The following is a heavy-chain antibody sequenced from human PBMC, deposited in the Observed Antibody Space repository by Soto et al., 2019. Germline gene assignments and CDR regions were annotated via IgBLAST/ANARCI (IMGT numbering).Heavy chain of an antibody. CDR1: GFTFSSYG. V-gene: IGHV3-33*01. D-gene: IGHD2-2*01. J-gene: IGHJ3*02. CDR2: IWYDGSNK. Sequence: QVQLVESGGGVVQPGRSLRLSCAASGFTFSSYGMHWVRQAPGKGLEWVAVIWYDGSNKYYADSVKGRFTISRDNSKNTLNLQMNSLRADDTAVYYCARVSRYCSSTRCYRPHATDAFDIWGQGTMVTVSS. CDR3: ARVSRYCSSTRCYRPHATDAFDI.